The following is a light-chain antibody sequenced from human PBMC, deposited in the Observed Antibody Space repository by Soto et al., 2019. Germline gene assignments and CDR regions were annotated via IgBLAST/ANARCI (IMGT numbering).Light chain of an antibody. CDR3: QQRSNWPPT. V-gene: IGKV3-11*01. CDR1: QSVSSY. Sequence: EVVLSQSTAILSLSPGESAILSCRASQSVSSYLAWYQQKPGQAPRLLIYDASNRATGIPARFSGSGSGTDFTLTISSLEPEDFAVYYCQQRSNWPPTFGQGTKV. CDR2: DAS. J-gene: IGKJ1*01.